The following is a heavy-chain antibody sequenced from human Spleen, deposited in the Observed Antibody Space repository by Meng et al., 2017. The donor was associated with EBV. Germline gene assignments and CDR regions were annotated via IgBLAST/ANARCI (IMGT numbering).Heavy chain of an antibody. Sequence: RESAPGLVTPSATLSLPYSVSGGSISSFTYYWGWIRQRPGKGLEWIGSIDYRENTYYHPSLKSRITISVDTPKNQFSLKLTSMTAADTAVYYCARADYYDTSGNVDFWGQGALVTVSS. D-gene: IGHD3-22*01. V-gene: IGHV4-39*01. CDR2: IDYRENT. CDR3: ARADYYDTSGNVDF. CDR1: GGSISSFTYY. J-gene: IGHJ4*02.